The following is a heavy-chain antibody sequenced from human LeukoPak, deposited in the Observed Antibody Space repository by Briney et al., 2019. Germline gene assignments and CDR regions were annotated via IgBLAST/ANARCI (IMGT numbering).Heavy chain of an antibody. CDR3: ARARGTSGSYFREDFDY. CDR1: GYTFTGYY. D-gene: IGHD3-10*01. CDR2: INPNSGGT. Sequence: ASVKVSSKASGYTFTGYYMHWVRQAPGQGLEWMGRINPNSGGTNYAQKFQGRVTMTRDTSISTAYMELSRLRSDDTAVYYCARARGTSGSYFREDFDYWGQGTLVTVSS. J-gene: IGHJ4*02. V-gene: IGHV1-2*06.